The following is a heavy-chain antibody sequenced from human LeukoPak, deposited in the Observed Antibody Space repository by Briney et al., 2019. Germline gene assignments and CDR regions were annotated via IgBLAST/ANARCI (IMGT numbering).Heavy chain of an antibody. V-gene: IGHV4-59*01. D-gene: IGHD2-15*01. Sequence: SETLSLTCTVSGGSISRYYWSWIRQPPGKGLEWIGYIYYSGSTNYNPSLKSRVTISVDTSKNQFSLKLSSVTAADTAVYYCARILHHNPLDWFDPWGQGTLVTVSS. CDR3: ARILHHNPLDWFDP. CDR1: GGSISRYY. J-gene: IGHJ5*02. CDR2: IYYSGST.